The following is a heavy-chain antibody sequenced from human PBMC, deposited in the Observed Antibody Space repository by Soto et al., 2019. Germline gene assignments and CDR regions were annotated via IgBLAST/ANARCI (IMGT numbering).Heavy chain of an antibody. J-gene: IGHJ4*02. V-gene: IGHV1-69*13. CDR3: ARGVHYDSSGYYYFY. D-gene: IGHD3-22*01. CDR2: IIPLFGTA. Sequence: WASVKVSCKASGGTFSTYAIDWVRQAPGQGLEWMGGIIPLFGTAKYAQNFQGRITITADESTNTAYTELRSLRSQDTAVYYCARGVHYDSSGYYYFYWGQGTLVTVSS. CDR1: GGTFSTYA.